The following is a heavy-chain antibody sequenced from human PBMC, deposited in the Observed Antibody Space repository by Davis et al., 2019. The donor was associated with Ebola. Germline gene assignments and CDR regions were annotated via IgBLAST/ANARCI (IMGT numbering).Heavy chain of an antibody. J-gene: IGHJ4*02. Sequence: SETLSLTCAVYGGSFSGYYWSWIRQPPGKGLEWIGEINHSGSTYYNPSLKSRVTISVDTSKNQFSLKLSSVTAADTAVYYCASDWATTRYFDYWGQGTLVTVSS. V-gene: IGHV4-34*01. CDR3: ASDWATTRYFDY. D-gene: IGHD5-12*01. CDR1: GGSFSGYY. CDR2: INHSGST.